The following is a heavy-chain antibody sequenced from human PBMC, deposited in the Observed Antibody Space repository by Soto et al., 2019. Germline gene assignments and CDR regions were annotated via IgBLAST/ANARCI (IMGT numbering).Heavy chain of an antibody. J-gene: IGHJ4*02. CDR1: GFTFSSYW. V-gene: IGHV3-74*01. D-gene: IGHD6-19*01. CDR3: ARKGAVAGFGY. Sequence: EVQLVESGGGLVQPGGSLRLSCAASGFTFSSYWLHWVRQAPGKGLVWLSRINSDGSSTTYADSVKGRFTISRDNAKSTLYLQLNSVRADDTAVYYCARKGAVAGFGYWGQGTLVTVSS. CDR2: INSDGSST.